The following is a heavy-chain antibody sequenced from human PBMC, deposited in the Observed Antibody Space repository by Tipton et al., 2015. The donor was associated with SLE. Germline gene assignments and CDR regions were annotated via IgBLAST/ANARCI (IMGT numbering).Heavy chain of an antibody. CDR2: IYYSGST. J-gene: IGHJ4*02. CDR1: GGSISSSSYY. V-gene: IGHV4-39*07. CDR3: ATEHFDY. Sequence: TLSLTCTVSGGSISSSSYYWGWIRQPPGKGLEWIGNIYYSGSTYYNPSLKSRVTISVDTSKTQFSLRLSSVTAADTAMYYCATEHFDYWGQGILVTVSP. D-gene: IGHD1/OR15-1a*01.